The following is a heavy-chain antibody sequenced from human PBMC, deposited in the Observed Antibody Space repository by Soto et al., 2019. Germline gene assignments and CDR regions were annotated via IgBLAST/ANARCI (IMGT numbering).Heavy chain of an antibody. CDR3: SRAGILTTPYYFDY. Sequence: EVQLVESGGGLVQPGGSLRLSCAASGFIFSDHYMDWVRQAPGKGLEWVGRIRNKANSYTTEYAASVKGRFTISRDDSKNSLYLQMNSLRTKDTALYYCSRAGILTTPYYFDYWGQGTLVTVSP. J-gene: IGHJ4*02. V-gene: IGHV3-72*01. CDR2: IRNKANSYTT. CDR1: GFIFSDHY. D-gene: IGHD4-4*01.